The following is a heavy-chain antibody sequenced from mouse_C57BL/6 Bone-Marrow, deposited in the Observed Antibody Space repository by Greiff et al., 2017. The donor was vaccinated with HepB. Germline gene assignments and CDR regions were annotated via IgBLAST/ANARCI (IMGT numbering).Heavy chain of an antibody. Sequence: QVQLQQPGAELVKPGASVKMSCKASGYTFTSYWLTWVKQRPGQGLEWIGDIYPGSGSTNYNEKFKSKATLTVDTSSSTAYMQLSSLTSEDSAVYYCARGGYGSSRDYWGQGTTLTVSS. D-gene: IGHD1-1*01. V-gene: IGHV1-55*01. CDR2: IYPGSGST. CDR1: GYTFTSYW. J-gene: IGHJ2*01. CDR3: ARGGYGSSRDY.